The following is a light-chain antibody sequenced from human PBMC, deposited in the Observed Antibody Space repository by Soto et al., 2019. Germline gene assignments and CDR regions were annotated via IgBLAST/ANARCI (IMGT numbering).Light chain of an antibody. CDR1: SSDVGGYNY. V-gene: IGLV2-14*01. CDR2: DVS. CDR3: SSYTSSSTLVV. Sequence: QSVLTQPASVSGSPGQSITISCTGTSSDVGGYNYVSWYQQHPGKAPKLMIYDVSNRPSGVSNRFSGSKSGNTASLTISGLQAEDEPDYYCSSYTSSSTLVVFGGGTKVIVL. J-gene: IGLJ2*01.